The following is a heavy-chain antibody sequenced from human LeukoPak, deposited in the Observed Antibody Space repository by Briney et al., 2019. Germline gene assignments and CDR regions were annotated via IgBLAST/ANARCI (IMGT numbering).Heavy chain of an antibody. CDR3: AKASYGSGSYRFDY. D-gene: IGHD3-10*01. V-gene: IGHV3-30*18. J-gene: IGHJ4*02. CDR2: ISYDGSNK. Sequence: PGGSLRLSCAASGFTFSSYGMPWVRQAPGKGLEWVAVISYDGSNKYYADSVKGRFTISRDNSKNTLYLQMNSLRAEDTAVYYCAKASYGSGSYRFDYWGQGTLVTVSS. CDR1: GFTFSSYG.